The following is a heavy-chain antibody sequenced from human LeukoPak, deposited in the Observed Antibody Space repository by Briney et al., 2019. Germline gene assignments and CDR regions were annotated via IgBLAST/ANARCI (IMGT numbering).Heavy chain of an antibody. D-gene: IGHD3-22*01. J-gene: IGHJ4*02. CDR3: ARDSRHFYDSSGYGY. Sequence: GGSLRLSCAASGFTFSSYGMHWVRQAPGKGLEWVANIKQDGSEKYYVDSVKGRFTISRDNAKNSLYLQMNSLRAEDTAVYYCARDSRHFYDSSGYGYWGQGTLVTVSS. CDR1: GFTFSSYG. CDR2: IKQDGSEK. V-gene: IGHV3-7*01.